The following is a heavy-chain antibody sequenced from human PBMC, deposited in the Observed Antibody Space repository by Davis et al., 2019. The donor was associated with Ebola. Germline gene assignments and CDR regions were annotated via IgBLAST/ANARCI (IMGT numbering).Heavy chain of an antibody. Sequence: GESLKISCAASGFTFSSYSMNWVRQAPGKGLEWVSSISSSSSYIYYADSVKGRFTISRDNAKSSLYLQMNSLRAEDTAVYYCASIVARYYYYGMDVWGQGTTVTVSS. D-gene: IGHD5-12*01. V-gene: IGHV3-21*01. J-gene: IGHJ6*02. CDR1: GFTFSSYS. CDR2: ISSSSSYI. CDR3: ASIVARYYYYGMDV.